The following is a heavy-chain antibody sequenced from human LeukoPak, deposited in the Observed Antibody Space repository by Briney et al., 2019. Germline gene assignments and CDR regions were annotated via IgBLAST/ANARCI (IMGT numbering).Heavy chain of an antibody. CDR3: ARSRYIAVAAIDY. D-gene: IGHD6-19*01. CDR2: IYYSGST. CDR1: GGSISSYY. Sequence: PSETLSLTCTVTGGSISSYYWGWIRQPPGKGLEWIGSIYYSGSTYYNPSLKSRVTISVDTSKNQFSLKLSSVTAADTAVYYCARSRYIAVAAIDYWGQGTLVTVSS. J-gene: IGHJ4*02. V-gene: IGHV4-39*07.